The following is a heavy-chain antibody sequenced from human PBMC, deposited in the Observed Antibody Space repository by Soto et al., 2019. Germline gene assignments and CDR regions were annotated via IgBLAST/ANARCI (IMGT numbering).Heavy chain of an antibody. CDR1: GGSISSSGYY. CDR2: IYYSGST. CDR3: ARVGGFGATTIDY. D-gene: IGHD3-10*01. V-gene: IGHV4-39*01. J-gene: IGHJ4*02. Sequence: SETLCLTCTVYGGSISSSGYYWGWIRQPPGKGLEWIGSIYYSGSTYYNPSLKSRVTISVDTSKNQFSLKLSSVTAADTAVYYCARVGGFGATTIDYWGQGTLVTVSS.